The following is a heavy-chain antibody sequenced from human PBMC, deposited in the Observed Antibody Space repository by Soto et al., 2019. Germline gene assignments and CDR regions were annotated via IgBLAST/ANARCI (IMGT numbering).Heavy chain of an antibody. J-gene: IGHJ4*02. CDR2: IYYSGST. Sequence: PSETLSLTCTVSGGSISSGGYYWSWIRQHPGKGLEWIGYIYYSGSTYYNPSLKSRVTISVDTSKNQFSLKLSSVTAADTAVYYCARGRSYYGGTRLGYWGQGTLVTVSS. V-gene: IGHV4-31*03. CDR3: ARGRSYYGGTRLGY. CDR1: GGSISSGGYY. D-gene: IGHD1-26*01.